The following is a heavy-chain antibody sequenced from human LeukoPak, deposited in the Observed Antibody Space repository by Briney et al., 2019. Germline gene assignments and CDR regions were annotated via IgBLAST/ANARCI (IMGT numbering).Heavy chain of an antibody. CDR2: IYYSGST. CDR3: ARARESSYYDILTGYSPYYFDY. CDR1: GGSISNHY. D-gene: IGHD3-9*01. J-gene: IGHJ4*02. Sequence: SETLSLTCTVSGGSISNHYWSWIRQPPGKGLEWIGYIYYSGSTNYNPSLKSRVTISVDTSKNQFSLKLSSVTAADTAVYYCARARESSYYDILTGYSPYYFDYWGQGTLVTVSS. V-gene: IGHV4-59*11.